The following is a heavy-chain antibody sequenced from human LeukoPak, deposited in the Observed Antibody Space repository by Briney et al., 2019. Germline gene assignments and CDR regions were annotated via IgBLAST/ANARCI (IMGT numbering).Heavy chain of an antibody. J-gene: IGHJ6*04. Sequence: SETLSLTCAVYGRSFSGYYWSWIRQPPGKGLEWIGEINHSGSTNYNPSLKSRVTISVDTSKNQFSLKLSSVTAADTAVYYCARRNRAVAGMDVWGKGTTVTVSS. CDR3: ARRNRAVAGMDV. CDR2: INHSGST. D-gene: IGHD6-19*01. CDR1: GRSFSGYY. V-gene: IGHV4-34*01.